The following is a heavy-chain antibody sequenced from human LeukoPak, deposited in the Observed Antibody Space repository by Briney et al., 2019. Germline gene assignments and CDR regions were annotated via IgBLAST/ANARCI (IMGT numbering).Heavy chain of an antibody. V-gene: IGHV4-59*01. CDR1: GGSISSYY. J-gene: IGHJ4*02. CDR2: IYYSGST. CDR3: ARKDKNYGDYPFDY. D-gene: IGHD4-17*01. Sequence: SQTLSLTCTVSGGSISSYYWSWIRQPPGKGLEWIGYIYYSGSTNYNPSLKSRVTISVDTSKNQFSLKLSSVTAADTAVYYCARKDKNYGDYPFDYWGQGTLVTVSS.